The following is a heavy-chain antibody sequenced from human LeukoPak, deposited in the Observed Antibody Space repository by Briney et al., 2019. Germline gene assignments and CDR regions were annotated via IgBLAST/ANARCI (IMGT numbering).Heavy chain of an antibody. CDR3: ARGVNSGYFDY. D-gene: IGHD1-26*01. J-gene: IGHJ4*02. CDR1: GGSISSYY. V-gene: IGHV4-59*01. Sequence: SETLSLTCTVSGGSISSYYWSWIRQPPGKGLEWIGYIYYSGSTSYNPSLKSRVTISVDTSKNQFSLKLTSVTAADTAVYYCARGVNSGYFDYCGQGTLVTASS. CDR2: IYYSGST.